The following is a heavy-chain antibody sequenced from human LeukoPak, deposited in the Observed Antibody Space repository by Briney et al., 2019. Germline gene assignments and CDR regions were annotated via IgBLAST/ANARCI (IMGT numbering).Heavy chain of an antibody. D-gene: IGHD3-3*01. V-gene: IGHV7-4-1*02. J-gene: IGHJ5*02. CDR1: GYTFTSYA. CDR3: AREAVTIFGLVRTQTTKRPHRFDP. CDR2: INTNTGDP. Sequence: ASVKVSCKASGYTFTSYAMNWVRQAPGQGLEWMGWINTNTGDPTYAHAFTVRFVFSLDTSVSTAYLQISSLKAEDTAVYYCAREAVTIFGLVRTQTTKRPHRFDPWGQGNLVTVSS.